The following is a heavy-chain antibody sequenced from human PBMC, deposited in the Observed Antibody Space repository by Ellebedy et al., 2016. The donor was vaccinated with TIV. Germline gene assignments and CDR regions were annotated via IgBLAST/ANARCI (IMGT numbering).Heavy chain of an antibody. CDR2: INPNSGGT. CDR1: GYTFTGYY. CDR3: ARSGVTMVRGVTNRMGVYNWFDP. J-gene: IGHJ5*02. D-gene: IGHD3-10*01. V-gene: IGHV1-2*02. Sequence: ASVKVSXKASGYTFTGYYMHWVRQAPGQGLEWMGWINPNSGGTKYAQKFQGRVTMTRDTSISTAYMELSSLRSEDTAVYYCARSGVTMVRGVTNRMGVYNWFDPWGQGTLVTVSS.